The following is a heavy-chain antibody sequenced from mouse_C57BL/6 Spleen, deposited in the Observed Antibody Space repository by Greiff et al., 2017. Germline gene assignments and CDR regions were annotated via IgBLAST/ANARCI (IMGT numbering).Heavy chain of an antibody. CDR2: ISSGSSTI. D-gene: IGHD1-1*01. V-gene: IGHV5-17*01. J-gene: IGHJ2*01. CDR1: GFTFSDYG. Sequence: EVMLVESGGGLVKPGGSLKLSCAASGFTFSDYGMHWVRQAPEKGLEWVAYISSGSSTIYYADTVKGRFTISRDNAKNTLFLQMTSLRSEDTAMYYCAREAYYGSSYNFDYWGQGTTLTVSS. CDR3: AREAYYGSSYNFDY.